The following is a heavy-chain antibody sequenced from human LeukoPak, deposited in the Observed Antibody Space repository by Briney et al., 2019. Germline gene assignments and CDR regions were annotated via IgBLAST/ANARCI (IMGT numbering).Heavy chain of an antibody. V-gene: IGHV4-39*07. CDR2: INHSEST. Sequence: SETLSLTCTVSGGSISSSPYYWSWIRQPPGKGLEWIGEINHSESTNYNPSLKSRVTISVDTSKNQFSLKLSSVTAADTAVYYCARRSRRGDPMGAFDIWGQGTMVTVSS. CDR1: GGSISSSPYY. D-gene: IGHD3-16*01. J-gene: IGHJ3*02. CDR3: ARRSRRGDPMGAFDI.